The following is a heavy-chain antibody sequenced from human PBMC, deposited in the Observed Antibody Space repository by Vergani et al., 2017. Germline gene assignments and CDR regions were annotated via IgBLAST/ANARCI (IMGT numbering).Heavy chain of an antibody. J-gene: IGHJ3*02. D-gene: IGHD5-24*01. CDR3: ARGHRHYNNYPETFDI. Sequence: QVQLVESGGGLAKPGGSLRLSCAASGFSFSDHYMTWIRQAPGKGLEWVSYISNSGNTIEYADSVKGRFSISRDNAKSSLFLQMDSLRAEDTAVYYCARGHRHYNNYPETFDIWGQGSMVTVSS. V-gene: IGHV3-11*01. CDR2: ISNSGNTI. CDR1: GFSFSDHY.